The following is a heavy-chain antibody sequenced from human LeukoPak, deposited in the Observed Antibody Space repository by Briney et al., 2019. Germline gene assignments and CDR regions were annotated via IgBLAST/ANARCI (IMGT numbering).Heavy chain of an antibody. V-gene: IGHV3-30*03. D-gene: IGHD1-14*01. CDR3: ASRTGVY. CDR1: GFTFSSYG. CDR2: ISYDGSNK. J-gene: IGHJ4*02. Sequence: GGSLRLSCAASGFTFSSYGMHWVRQAPGKGLEWVAVISYDGSNKYYGDSVKGRFTISRDNSKNTLYLQMNNLRAEDTAVYYCASRTGVYWGQGTLVSVSS.